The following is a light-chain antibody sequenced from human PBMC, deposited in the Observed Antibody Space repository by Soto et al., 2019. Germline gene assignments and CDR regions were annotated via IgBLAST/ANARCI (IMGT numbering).Light chain of an antibody. CDR2: GAS. Sequence: ALTQSPGTLSSSPGERATLSCRASQSVSSNYLAWYQQKPGQAPRLLVYGASSRATGIPDRFSGSGSGTDFTLTIDRLESEDFAVYFCQQYGDLPWTFGQGTKVDIK. J-gene: IGKJ1*01. CDR1: QSVSSNY. V-gene: IGKV3-20*01. CDR3: QQYGDLPWT.